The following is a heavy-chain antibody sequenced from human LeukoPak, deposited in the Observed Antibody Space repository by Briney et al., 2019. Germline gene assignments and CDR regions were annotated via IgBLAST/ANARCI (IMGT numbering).Heavy chain of an antibody. CDR1: GFTFSSYG. CDR2: ISYDGSNK. Sequence: PGGSLRLSCAASGFTFSSYGMHWVRQAPGKGLEWVAVISYDGSNKYYADSVKGRFTISRDNSKNTLYLQMNSLRAEDTAVYYCAKGVGYDSSGYHRGYDYWGQGTLVTVSS. V-gene: IGHV3-30*18. CDR3: AKGVGYDSSGYHRGYDY. J-gene: IGHJ4*02. D-gene: IGHD3-22*01.